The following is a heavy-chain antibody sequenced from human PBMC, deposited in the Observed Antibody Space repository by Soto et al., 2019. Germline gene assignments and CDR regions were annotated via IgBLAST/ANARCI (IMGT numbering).Heavy chain of an antibody. CDR1: GFTFSSYA. CDR2: ISGSGGST. CDR3: PPGLLWFGELLYPSY. V-gene: IGHV3-23*01. Sequence: EVQLLESGGGLVQPGGSLRLSCAASGFTFSSYAMSWVRQAPGKGLEWVSAISGSGGSTYYADSVKGRFTISRDNSKNTLYLQMNSLRAEDTAVYYCPPGLLWFGELLYPSYWGQGTLVTVSS. D-gene: IGHD3-10*01. J-gene: IGHJ4*02.